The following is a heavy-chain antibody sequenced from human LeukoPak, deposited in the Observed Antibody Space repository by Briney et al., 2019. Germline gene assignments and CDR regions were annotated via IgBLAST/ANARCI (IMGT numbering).Heavy chain of an antibody. Sequence: PGGSLRLSCAASGFTFSSYWMHWVRQAPGKGLVWVARINSDGSSTSYADSVKGRFTLSRDNAQNTLYLQMNSLRAEDTAVYYCARRGLDIVVVPAALDYWGQGTLVTVSS. J-gene: IGHJ4*02. D-gene: IGHD2-2*01. CDR3: ARRGLDIVVVPAALDY. V-gene: IGHV3-74*01. CDR2: INSDGSST. CDR1: GFTFSSYW.